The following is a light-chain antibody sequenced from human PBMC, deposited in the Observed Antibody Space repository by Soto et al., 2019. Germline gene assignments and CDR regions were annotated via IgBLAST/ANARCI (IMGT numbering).Light chain of an antibody. CDR2: DAS. V-gene: IGKV1-33*01. J-gene: IGKJ2*01. CDR1: QDISNY. Sequence: DIQMTQSPSSLSASVGDRLTVTCQASQDISNYLNWYQQNPGTAPKFLISDASNLETEVPSRFSGSGSGTDFTFTISSLQPEDIATYYCQQYDNLPPFTFGQGTKLEIK. CDR3: QQYDNLPPFT.